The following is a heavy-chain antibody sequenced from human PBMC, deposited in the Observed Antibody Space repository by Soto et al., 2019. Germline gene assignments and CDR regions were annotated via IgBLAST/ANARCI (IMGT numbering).Heavy chain of an antibody. D-gene: IGHD2-2*01. CDR1: GFTFDNYA. CDR3: AKGASTSWLRDGFDI. Sequence: EVQLEESGGGLVQPGRSLRLSCAASGFTFDNYAMHWVRQAPGKGLEWVSGISSNSGSIGYADSVKGRFTVSRDNAKNSLYLQVNSLRVEDTALYYCAKGASTSWLRDGFDIWGQGTMVTVSS. J-gene: IGHJ3*02. V-gene: IGHV3-9*01. CDR2: ISSNSGSI.